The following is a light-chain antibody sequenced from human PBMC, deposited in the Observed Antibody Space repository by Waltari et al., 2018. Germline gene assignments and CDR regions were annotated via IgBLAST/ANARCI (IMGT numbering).Light chain of an antibody. CDR1: QIFRNT. J-gene: IGKJ4*01. Sequence: EVVLTQSPGTLSLSPGERATLSCRASQIFRNTLAWYQWKPGQAPRLLIYGASNRATGIPGRISGSGSGTDFTLTISSLEPEDSAVYYCQQGNIWPPIIFGGGTKVVI. V-gene: IGKV3-11*01. CDR2: GAS. CDR3: QQGNIWPPII.